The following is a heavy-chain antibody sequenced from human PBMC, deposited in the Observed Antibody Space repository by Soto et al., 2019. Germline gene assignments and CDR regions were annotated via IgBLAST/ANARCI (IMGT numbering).Heavy chain of an antibody. V-gene: IGHV3-30*18. D-gene: IGHD2-2*01. Sequence: QPGGSLRLSCAASGLTFSTYGFHWVRQAPGKGLEWVAVISNDVRNIHYAESVKGRFTISRDNSKNTLYLQMNSLRPNDTAVYYCVKDSLGGMTPVFMPGPDWGQGTLVTVSS. J-gene: IGHJ4*02. CDR3: VKDSLGGMTPVFMPGPD. CDR2: ISNDVRNI. CDR1: GLTFSTYG.